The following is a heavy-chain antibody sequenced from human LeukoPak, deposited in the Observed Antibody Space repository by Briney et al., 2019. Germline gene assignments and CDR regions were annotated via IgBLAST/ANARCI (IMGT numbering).Heavy chain of an antibody. D-gene: IGHD6-19*01. CDR2: ISGSGDNT. CDR1: GFSFSSYA. Sequence: GGSLKLSCATSGFSFSSYAMSWVREAPGKGLEWVSSISGSGDNTYYAESVKGRFTISRDNSKNTLFLQMNSLRAEDTAVFYCAKRSGYTTGWFFDFWGQGTLVTVSS. CDR3: AKRSGYTTGWFFDF. V-gene: IGHV3-23*01. J-gene: IGHJ4*02.